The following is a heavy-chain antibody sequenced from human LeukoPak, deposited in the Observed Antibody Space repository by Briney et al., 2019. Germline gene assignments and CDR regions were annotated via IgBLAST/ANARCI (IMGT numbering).Heavy chain of an antibody. CDR3: ARANWNYANY. V-gene: IGHV1-18*01. CDR2: IKGDNGNT. Sequence: ASVKVSCKASGYTFSNYGISWVRQAPGQGLEWVGWIKGDNGNTNYAQKFQGRVTMTTETSTSTAYMELGSLGSDETAVYYCARANWNYANYWGQGTLVTVSS. D-gene: IGHD1-7*01. CDR1: GYTFSNYG. J-gene: IGHJ4*02.